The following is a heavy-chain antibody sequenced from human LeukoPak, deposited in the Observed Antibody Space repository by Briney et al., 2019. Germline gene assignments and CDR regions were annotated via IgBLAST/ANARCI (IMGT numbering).Heavy chain of an antibody. CDR3: ARVAYRFSINDWSRTGLGAYATKYYYYMDV. D-gene: IGHD3-9*01. CDR1: GGSFSDYS. J-gene: IGHJ6*03. CDR2: INHNGGT. Sequence: SETLSLTCAVYGGSFSDYSWTWIRQAPGEGLEWIGEINHNGGTNHNPSLVSRVIMSVDTSKNQFSLRVSSVTAADTAVYYCARVAYRFSINDWSRTGLGAYATKYYYYMDVWGKGTTVTVSS. V-gene: IGHV4-34*01.